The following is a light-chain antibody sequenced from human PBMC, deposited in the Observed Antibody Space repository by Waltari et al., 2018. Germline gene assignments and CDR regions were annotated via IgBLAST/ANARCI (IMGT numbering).Light chain of an antibody. CDR3: QQSHSIPDT. V-gene: IGKV1-39*01. J-gene: IGKJ2*01. Sequence: DIQQTQSPSSLSASVCDRVTITCRPSQNIRDYLNWYQQNPGKAPILLIYGASTLHSGVPSRFSGSGSGTESTLSSTSLQPEDLATYDCQQSHSIPDTFGQGTKVEI. CDR2: GAS. CDR1: QNIRDY.